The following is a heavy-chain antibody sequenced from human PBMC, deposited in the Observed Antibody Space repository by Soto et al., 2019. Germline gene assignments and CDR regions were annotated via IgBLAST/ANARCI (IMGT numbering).Heavy chain of an antibody. CDR3: AIVAYCDYEVYY. CDR1: GYTFTSYA. D-gene: IGHD4-17*01. Sequence: QVPLVQSGAEVKKHGASVKVSCKASGYTFTSYAMHWVRQAPGQRLERMGWINAGNGNTKYSQKFQGRVTIPRDTSARTADMKLSSLRSEDTAVYYCAIVAYCDYEVYYWGQGTLVTVSS. V-gene: IGHV1-3*01. CDR2: INAGNGNT. J-gene: IGHJ4*02.